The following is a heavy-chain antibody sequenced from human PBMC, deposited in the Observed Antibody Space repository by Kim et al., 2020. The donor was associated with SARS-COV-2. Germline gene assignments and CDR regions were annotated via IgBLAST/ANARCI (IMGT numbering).Heavy chain of an antibody. V-gene: IGHV3-30-3*01. CDR1: GFTFSSYA. Sequence: GGSLRLSCAASGFTFSSYAMHWVRQAPGKGLEWVAVISYDGSNKYYADSVKGRFTISRDNSKNTLYLQMNSLRAEDTAVYYCARDLRGVYGDYGDYFDYWGQGTLVTVSS. D-gene: IGHD4-17*01. CDR2: ISYDGSNK. CDR3: ARDLRGVYGDYGDYFDY. J-gene: IGHJ4*02.